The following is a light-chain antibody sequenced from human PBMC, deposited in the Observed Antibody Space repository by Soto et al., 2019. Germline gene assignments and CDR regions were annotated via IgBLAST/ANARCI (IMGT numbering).Light chain of an antibody. CDR2: AAS. V-gene: IGKV1-39*01. J-gene: IGKJ1*01. CDR1: QSISTY. Sequence: DIQMTQSPPSLSASVGDRVTITCRASQSISTYLNWYQQKPGKAPRLLIYAASRLQSGVPSRFSGGGSGTDFTLTISSLQPEDFATYYCQQSFTTPYVAFGQGTKVEIK. CDR3: QQSFTTPYVA.